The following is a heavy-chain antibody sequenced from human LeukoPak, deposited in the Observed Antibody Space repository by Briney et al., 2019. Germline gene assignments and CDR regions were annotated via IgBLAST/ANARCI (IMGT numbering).Heavy chain of an antibody. CDR2: IYTSGST. V-gene: IGHV4-4*09. D-gene: IGHD6-13*01. CDR3: ARHWYSSSWYIG. J-gene: IGHJ4*02. CDR1: GGSISSYY. Sequence: SETLSLTCTVSGGSISSYYWSWIRQPPGKGLEWIDYIYTSGSTNYNPSLRSRVTISVDTSKNQFSLKLSSVTAADTAVYYCARHWYSSSWYIGWGQGTLVTVSS.